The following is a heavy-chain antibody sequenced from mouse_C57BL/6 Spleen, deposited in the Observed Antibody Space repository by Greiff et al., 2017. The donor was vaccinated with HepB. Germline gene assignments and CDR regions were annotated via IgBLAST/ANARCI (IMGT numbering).Heavy chain of an antibody. CDR1: GFNIKDDY. Sequence: EVQLVESGAELVRPGASVKLSCTASGFNIKDDYMHWVKQRPEQGLEWIGWIDPENGDTEYASKFQGKATITADTSSNTAYLQLSSLTSEDSAVYYCTTYGNYVGYYAMDYWGQGTSVTVSS. D-gene: IGHD2-1*01. CDR3: TTYGNYVGYYAMDY. J-gene: IGHJ4*01. V-gene: IGHV14-4*01. CDR2: IDPENGDT.